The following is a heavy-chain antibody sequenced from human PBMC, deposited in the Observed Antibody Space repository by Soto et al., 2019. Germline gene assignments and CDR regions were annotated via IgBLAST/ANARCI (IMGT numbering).Heavy chain of an antibody. CDR3: AKDHVVVVPAATWFDP. CDR1: GFTFSSYA. Sequence: LRLSCAASGFTFSSYAMSWVRQAPGKGLEWVSAISGSGGSTYYADSVKGRFTISRDNSKNTLYLQMNSLRAEDTAVYYCAKDHVVVVPAATWFDPWGQGTLVTVSS. J-gene: IGHJ5*02. D-gene: IGHD2-2*01. CDR2: ISGSGGST. V-gene: IGHV3-23*01.